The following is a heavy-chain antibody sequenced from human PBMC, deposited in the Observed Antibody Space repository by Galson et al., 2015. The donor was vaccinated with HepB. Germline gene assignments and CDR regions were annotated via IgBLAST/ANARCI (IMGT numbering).Heavy chain of an antibody. D-gene: IGHD6-19*01. Sequence: SLRLSCAASGFTFSSYGIHWVRQAPGKGLEWVAVIWYDGSNKYYEDSVKGRFTISRDNSKNTLYLQMNSLRVEDTAVYYCARQRTVAVAGYYYYYYMDVWGKGTTVTVSS. CDR3: ARQRTVAVAGYYYYYYMDV. CDR1: GFTFSSYG. J-gene: IGHJ6*03. V-gene: IGHV3-33*01. CDR2: IWYDGSNK.